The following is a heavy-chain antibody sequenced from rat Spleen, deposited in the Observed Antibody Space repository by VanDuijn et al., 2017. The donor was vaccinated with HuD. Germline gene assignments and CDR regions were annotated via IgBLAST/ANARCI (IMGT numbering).Heavy chain of an antibody. V-gene: IGHV5-29*01. Sequence: EVQLVESDGGLVQPGRSLKLSCAASGFTFSDYNMAWVRQAPTKGLEWVATISYDGSSTYYRDSVKGRFTISRDNAKSTLYLQMDSLRSEDTATYYCTRLDYGGSYFDYWGQGVMVTVSS. CDR3: TRLDYGGSYFDY. J-gene: IGHJ2*01. CDR1: GFTFSDYN. CDR2: ISYDGSST. D-gene: IGHD1-11*01.